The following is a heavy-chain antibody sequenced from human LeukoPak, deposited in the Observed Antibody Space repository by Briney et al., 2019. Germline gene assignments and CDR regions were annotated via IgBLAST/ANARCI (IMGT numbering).Heavy chain of an antibody. CDR3: ATYSSLNRREFQY. Sequence: GGSLRLSCAASGFTFSDYYMSWILQAPGKGLEWLSYISSDGTTIQYADSVKGRFTISRDNAKNSLYLQMNSLRAEDTAVYYCATYSSLNRREFQYWGQGTLLTVSS. J-gene: IGHJ1*01. CDR2: ISSDGTTI. V-gene: IGHV3-11*04. D-gene: IGHD3-22*01. CDR1: GFTFSDYY.